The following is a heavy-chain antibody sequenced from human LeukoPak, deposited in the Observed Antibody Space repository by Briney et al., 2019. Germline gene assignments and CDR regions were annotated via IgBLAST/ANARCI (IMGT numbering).Heavy chain of an antibody. CDR3: TTKSAPWRGY. Sequence: QSGGSLRLSCAVSGFTFSKYLMTWVRQAPGKGLERVANINQDGSENHYVASVTGRITISRDNARNSLYLQMVSLRSDDTAGPNRTTKSAPWRGYWGQGSLVPVSS. CDR1: GFTFSKYL. CDR2: INQDGSEN. J-gene: IGHJ4*02. D-gene: IGHD1-1*01. V-gene: IGHV3-7*01.